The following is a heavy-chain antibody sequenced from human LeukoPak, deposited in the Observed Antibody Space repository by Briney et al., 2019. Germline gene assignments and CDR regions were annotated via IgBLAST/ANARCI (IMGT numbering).Heavy chain of an antibody. D-gene: IGHD5-18*01. Sequence: SETLSLTCTVSGGSISSYYWSWIRQPPGKGLEWIGYIYYSGSTYYNPSLKSRVTISVDTSKNQFSLKLSSVTAADTAVYYCARGGQGYSYGPDNNWFDPWGQGTLVTVSS. V-gene: IGHV4-59*08. J-gene: IGHJ5*02. CDR3: ARGGQGYSYGPDNNWFDP. CDR1: GGSISSYY. CDR2: IYYSGST.